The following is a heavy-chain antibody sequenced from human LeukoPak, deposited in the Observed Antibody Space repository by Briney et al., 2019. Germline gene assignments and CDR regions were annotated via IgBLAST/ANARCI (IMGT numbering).Heavy chain of an antibody. CDR1: GFTVSSNY. D-gene: IGHD3-10*01. V-gene: IGHV3-66*01. CDR3: AAPDLGSGSPYDFQH. Sequence: PGGSLRLSCAASGFTVSSNYMSWVRQAPGKGLEWVSVIYSGGSTYYADSVKGRFTISRDNSKNTLYLQMNSLRAEDTAVYYCAAPDLGSGSPYDFQHWGQGTLVTVSS. J-gene: IGHJ1*01. CDR2: IYSGGST.